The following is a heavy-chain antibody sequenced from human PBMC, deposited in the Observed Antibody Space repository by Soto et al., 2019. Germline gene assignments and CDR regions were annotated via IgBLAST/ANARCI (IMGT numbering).Heavy chain of an antibody. CDR3: ARQGEMPAISY. Sequence: GESLKISCKGSGYSFTSYWIGWVRQMPGKGLEWMAIISPGNSDTRYSPSFQGQVTISADKAISTAYLQWSSLKASDTAMYYCARQGEMPAISYWGQGTLVTVSS. CDR2: ISPGNSDT. D-gene: IGHD3-16*01. V-gene: IGHV5-51*01. CDR1: GYSFTSYW. J-gene: IGHJ4*02.